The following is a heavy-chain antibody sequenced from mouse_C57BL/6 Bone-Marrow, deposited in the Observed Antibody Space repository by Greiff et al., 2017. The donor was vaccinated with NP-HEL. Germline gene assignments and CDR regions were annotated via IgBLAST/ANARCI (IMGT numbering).Heavy chain of an antibody. CDR2: IDPENGDT. D-gene: IGHD1-1*01. CDR1: GFNIKDDY. CDR3: TTGITTVVRFDY. Sequence: EVQLQQSGAELVRPGASVKLSCTASGFNIKDDYMHWVKQRPEQGLEWIGWIDPENGDTEYASKFQGKATITADTSSNTAYLQLCSLTSEDTAVYYCTTGITTVVRFDYWGQGTTLTVSS. J-gene: IGHJ2*01. V-gene: IGHV14-4*01.